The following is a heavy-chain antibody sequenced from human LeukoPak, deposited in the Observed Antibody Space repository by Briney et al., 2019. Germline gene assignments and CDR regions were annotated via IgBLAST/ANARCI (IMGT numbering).Heavy chain of an antibody. CDR3: GRVRCTSTTCWGALYFDY. CDR2: IKPDGSEK. D-gene: IGHD2-2*01. V-gene: IGHV3-7*01. CDR1: GFTFSSYW. J-gene: IGHJ4*02. Sequence: GGSLRLSCAASGFTFSSYWMTWVRQAPGKGLEWVAHIKPDGSEKYYVDSVKGRFTISRGNAKNSLYVQMNSLRAEDTAVYYCGRVRCTSTTCWGALYFDYWGQGTLVTVSS.